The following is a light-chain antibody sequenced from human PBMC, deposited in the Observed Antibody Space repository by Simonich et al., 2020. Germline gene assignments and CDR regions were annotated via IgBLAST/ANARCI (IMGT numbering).Light chain of an antibody. J-gene: IGLJ2*01. V-gene: IGLV2-14*03. Sequence: QSALTQPASVSGSPGQSITISCTGTSSDVGGYNYVSWYQQPPGKTPQLMIYDVSNRPSGFSNRFSCAKSGNTASLTISGLQAEDEADYYCSSYTSSSTGVFGGGTKLTVL. CDR3: SSYTSSSTGV. CDR1: SSDVGGYNY. CDR2: DVS.